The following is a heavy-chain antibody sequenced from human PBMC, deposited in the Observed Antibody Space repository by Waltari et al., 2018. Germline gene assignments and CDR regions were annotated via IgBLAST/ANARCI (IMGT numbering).Heavy chain of an antibody. CDR1: GFTFSSYG. Sequence: VQLVESGGGVVQPGGSLRLSCAASGFTFSSYGMHWVRQAPGQGLGWVANRKQDGSEKYYVDSVKGRFTISRDNAKNSLYLQMNSLRAEDTAVYYCAREGLDYDFWSGYRPYYFDYWGQGTLVTVSS. CDR3: AREGLDYDFWSGYRPYYFDY. J-gene: IGHJ4*02. V-gene: IGHV3-7*03. CDR2: RKQDGSEK. D-gene: IGHD3-3*01.